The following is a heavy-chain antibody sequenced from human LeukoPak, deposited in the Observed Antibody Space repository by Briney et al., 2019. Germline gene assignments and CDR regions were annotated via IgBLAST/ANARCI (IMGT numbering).Heavy chain of an antibody. CDR2: IFRDGSNT. D-gene: IGHD6-19*01. V-gene: IGHV3-74*01. CDR1: GFTFSSYW. CDR3: ATLIEAVAGTAFDY. J-gene: IGHJ4*02. Sequence: GGSLRLSCVASGFTFSSYWMHWVRQAPGKGLVWVSSIFRDGSNTRYADSVKGRFTISRDNAKNTLYLQMNSLRGEDTAVYYCATLIEAVAGTAFDYWGQGTLVTVS.